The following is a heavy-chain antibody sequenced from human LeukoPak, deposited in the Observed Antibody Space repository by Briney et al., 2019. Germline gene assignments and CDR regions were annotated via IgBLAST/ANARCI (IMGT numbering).Heavy chain of an antibody. Sequence: GASVKVSCKAFGYTFTSNYMHWVRQAPGQGPEWMGVISPSGGSTNYAQKFQGRVTMTRDTSTSTVYMELSSLRSEDTAVYYCARFAVHRRIAVAGQFGLDYWGQGTLVSVSS. CDR3: ARFAVHRRIAVAGQFGLDY. D-gene: IGHD6-19*01. J-gene: IGHJ4*02. V-gene: IGHV1-46*01. CDR1: GYTFTSNY. CDR2: ISPSGGST.